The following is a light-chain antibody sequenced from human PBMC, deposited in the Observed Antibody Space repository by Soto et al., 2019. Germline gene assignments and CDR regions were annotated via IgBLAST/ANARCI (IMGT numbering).Light chain of an antibody. CDR1: QSVSSN. Sequence: EVVMTQAPAALSLSPGERATLSCRASQSVSSNLAWYQQTPGQAPRLLIYGASTRATGIPARFSGSGSGTEFTLTISSLQSEDFAVYYCQQYNKWPPVTFGQGTRLEIK. J-gene: IGKJ5*01. V-gene: IGKV3-15*01. CDR3: QQYNKWPPVT. CDR2: GAS.